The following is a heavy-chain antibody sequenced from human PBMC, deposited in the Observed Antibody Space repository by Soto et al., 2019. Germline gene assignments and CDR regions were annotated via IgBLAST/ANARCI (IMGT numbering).Heavy chain of an antibody. CDR2: IKQDGSEK. D-gene: IGHD1-1*01. CDR1: GFTFSSYW. V-gene: IGHV3-7*01. Sequence: EVQLVESGGGLVQPGGSLRLSCAASGFTFSSYWMSWVRQAPGKGLEWVANIKQDGSEKYYVDCVKGRFTISRDNDKNSLYLQMNRLRAEDTAVYYCASELWYTDYWGQGTLVTVSS. CDR3: ASELWYTDY. J-gene: IGHJ4*02.